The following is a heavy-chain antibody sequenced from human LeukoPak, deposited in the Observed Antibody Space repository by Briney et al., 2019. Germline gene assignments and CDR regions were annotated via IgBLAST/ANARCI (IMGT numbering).Heavy chain of an antibody. V-gene: IGHV1-2*02. CDR3: ARDQDGMDV. J-gene: IGHJ6*02. Sequence: GASVKVSCKASGYTFTSYGISWVRQAPGQGLEWMGWINPNSGGTNYAQKFQGRVTMTRDTSISTAYMELIRLTSDDTAVYYCARDQDGMDVWGQGTTVTVSS. CDR1: GYTFTSYG. CDR2: INPNSGGT.